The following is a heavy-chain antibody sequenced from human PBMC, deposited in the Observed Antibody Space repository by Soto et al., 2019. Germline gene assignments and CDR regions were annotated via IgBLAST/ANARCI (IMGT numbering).Heavy chain of an antibody. CDR2: IYYSGST. Sequence: ASETLSLTCTVSGGSISSGGYYWSWIRQHPGKGLEWIGYIYYSGSTYYNPSLKSRVTISVDTSKNQFSLKLSSVTAADTAVYYCASSSRVDIAFDPWGQGTLVTVSS. CDR3: ASSSRVDIAFDP. J-gene: IGHJ5*02. V-gene: IGHV4-31*03. CDR1: GGSISSGGYY. D-gene: IGHD3-10*01.